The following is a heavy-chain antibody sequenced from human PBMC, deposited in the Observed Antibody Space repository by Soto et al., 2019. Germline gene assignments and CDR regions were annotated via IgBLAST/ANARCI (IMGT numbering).Heavy chain of an antibody. J-gene: IGHJ3*02. D-gene: IGHD3-10*01. V-gene: IGHV4-59*01. CDR3: AREAYYYGSGSYFAFDI. Sequence: SETLSLTCTVSGGSISSYYWSWIRQPPGKGLEWIGYIYYSGSTNYNPSLKSRVTISVDTSKNQFSLKLSSVTAADTAVYYCAREAYYYGSGSYFAFDIWGQGTMVTVSS. CDR1: GGSISSYY. CDR2: IYYSGST.